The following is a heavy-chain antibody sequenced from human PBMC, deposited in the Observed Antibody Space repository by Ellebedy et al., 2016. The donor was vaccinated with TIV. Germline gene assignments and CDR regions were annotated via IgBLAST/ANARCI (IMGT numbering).Heavy chain of an antibody. D-gene: IGHD3-16*01. Sequence: AASVKVSCKASGYTFTSYGISWVRQAPGQGLEWMGWISAYNGNTNYAQKLQGRVTMTTDTSTSTTYMELRGLRSDDTALYYCARIGGGVSGTSFDVWGQGTIVTISS. CDR2: ISAYNGNT. CDR1: GYTFTSYG. CDR3: ARIGGGVSGTSFDV. J-gene: IGHJ3*01. V-gene: IGHV1-18*04.